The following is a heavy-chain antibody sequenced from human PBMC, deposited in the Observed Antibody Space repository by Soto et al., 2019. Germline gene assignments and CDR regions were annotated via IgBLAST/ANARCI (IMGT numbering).Heavy chain of an antibody. CDR2: ISWNSFSI. J-gene: IGHJ3*02. V-gene: IGHV3-9*01. CDR3: AKGNYGDWGAFDI. CDR1: GFTFDDYA. Sequence: EVQLVESGGGLVQPGRSLRLSCAASGFTFDDYAMHWVRHTPGKGLEWVSGISWNSFSIDYADSVKGRFTISRDNANNSLYLQMNSLRAEDTALYYCAKGNYGDWGAFDIWGQGTMVTVS. D-gene: IGHD4-17*01.